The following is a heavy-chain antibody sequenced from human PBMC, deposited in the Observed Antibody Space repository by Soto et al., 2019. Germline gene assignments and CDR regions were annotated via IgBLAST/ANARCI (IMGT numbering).Heavy chain of an antibody. CDR3: ASFLIAAAGKRGDY. Sequence: GASVKVSCKASGGTFSSYAISWVRQAPGQGLEWMGGIIPIFGTANYAQKFQGRVTITADKSTSTAYMELSSLRSEHTAVYYCASFLIAAAGKRGDYCGQGTLVTVYS. CDR1: GGTFSSYA. D-gene: IGHD6-13*01. CDR2: IIPIFGTA. V-gene: IGHV1-69*06. J-gene: IGHJ4*02.